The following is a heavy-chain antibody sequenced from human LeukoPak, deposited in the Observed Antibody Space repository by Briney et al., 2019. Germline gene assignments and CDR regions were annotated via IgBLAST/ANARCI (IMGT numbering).Heavy chain of an antibody. Sequence: SETLSLTCTVSGGSISSYYWSWIRQPPGKGLEWIGEINHSGSTNYNPSLKSRVTISVDTSKNQFSLKLSSVTAADTAVYYCARVVGDGYNYPYYFDYWGQGTLVTVSS. J-gene: IGHJ4*02. D-gene: IGHD5-24*01. CDR1: GGSISSYY. CDR2: INHSGST. CDR3: ARVVGDGYNYPYYFDY. V-gene: IGHV4-34*01.